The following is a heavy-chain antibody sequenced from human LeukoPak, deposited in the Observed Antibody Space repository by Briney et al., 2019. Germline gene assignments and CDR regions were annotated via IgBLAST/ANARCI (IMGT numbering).Heavy chain of an antibody. CDR1: GLTFSTYA. V-gene: IGHV3-23*01. Sequence: GGSLRLSCTGSGLTFSTYAMNWVRQAPGKGLEWVSDVSGSGTDLYYAESVRGRFTISRDNSKNTLYLQMNSLRDEDTAVYYCAKRGYYYESSGYYYCDSWGQGTRVTVSA. CDR2: VSGSGTDL. J-gene: IGHJ4*02. D-gene: IGHD3-22*01. CDR3: AKRGYYYESSGYYYCDS.